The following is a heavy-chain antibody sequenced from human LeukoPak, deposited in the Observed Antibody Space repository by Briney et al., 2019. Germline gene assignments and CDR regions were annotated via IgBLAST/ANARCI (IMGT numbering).Heavy chain of an antibody. V-gene: IGHV1-18*01. Sequence: ASVKVSCKASGYTFTSNGISWVRQAPGQRLEWMGWISPYNGNTHYAQNLQGRVTMSTDTSTSTAYMELRNLTTDDTATYYCARDYPGGENARWGQGTLVTVYS. D-gene: IGHD2-21*01. J-gene: IGHJ4*02. CDR3: ARDYPGGENAR. CDR1: GYTFTSNG. CDR2: ISPYNGNT.